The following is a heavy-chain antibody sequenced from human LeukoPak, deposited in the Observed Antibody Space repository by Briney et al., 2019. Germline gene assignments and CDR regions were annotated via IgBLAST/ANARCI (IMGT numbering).Heavy chain of an antibody. J-gene: IGHJ4*02. D-gene: IGHD4-17*01. V-gene: IGHV3-74*01. Sequence: RAGGSLRLSCAASGFTFSSYWMHWVRQAPGKGLVWVSRINSDGSSTNYADSVKGRFNISRDNAKNTLYLQMNSLRAEDTAVYYCARNADYGDSNPFDYWGQGTLVTVSS. CDR2: INSDGSST. CDR1: GFTFSSYW. CDR3: ARNADYGDSNPFDY.